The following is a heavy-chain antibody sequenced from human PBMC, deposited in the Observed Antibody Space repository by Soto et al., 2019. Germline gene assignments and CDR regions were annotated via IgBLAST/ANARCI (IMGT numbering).Heavy chain of an antibody. D-gene: IGHD3-9*01. V-gene: IGHV2-5*02. J-gene: IGHJ6*02. CDR1: GISLTNSGVG. Sequence: QITLTESGPPPVKPTQTLTLTCTFSGISLTNSGVGVSWIRQPPGKALEWLAVIYWDDAKHFSPSQKSRLTITKDTSKNQVVLTMTNMDSVDTATYFCAQMDFDLYGMDVWGQGTTVIVSS. CDR2: IYWDDAK. CDR3: AQMDFDLYGMDV.